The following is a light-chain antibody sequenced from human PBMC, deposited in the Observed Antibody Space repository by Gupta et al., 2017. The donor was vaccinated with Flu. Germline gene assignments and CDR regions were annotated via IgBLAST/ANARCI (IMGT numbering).Light chain of an antibody. CDR2: AKN. CDR1: SLRNSY. J-gene: IGLJ2*01. CDR3: NARDSTDNHQAV. Sequence: TVKITCQGDSLRNSYASSYQQKPGRAPVLVIYAKNIRPSGSPDRFSGASTGNTASLTITGAQAEDEADYYCNARDSTDNHQAVFGGGTKLTVL. V-gene: IGLV3-19*01.